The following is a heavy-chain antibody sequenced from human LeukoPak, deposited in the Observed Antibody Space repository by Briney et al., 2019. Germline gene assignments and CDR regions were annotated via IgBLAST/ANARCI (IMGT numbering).Heavy chain of an antibody. V-gene: IGHV3-23*01. Sequence: GGSLRLSCAASGFTFSTSAMTWVRQAPGKGLEWVSGISGSGATDYADSVKGRFTISRDNSKNTLYLQMNSLRAEDTAVYYCAKDWGGVGATPFGSWGQGTLVTVSS. J-gene: IGHJ4*02. CDR2: ISGSGAT. D-gene: IGHD1-26*01. CDR1: GFTFSTSA. CDR3: AKDWGGVGATPFGS.